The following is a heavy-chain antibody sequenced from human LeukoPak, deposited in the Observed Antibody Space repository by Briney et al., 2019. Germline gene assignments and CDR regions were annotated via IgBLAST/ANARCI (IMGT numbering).Heavy chain of an antibody. J-gene: IGHJ3*02. D-gene: IGHD1-26*01. V-gene: IGHV4-4*02. CDR1: GGSISSTNW. CDR3: ARRTDLGSYAPADAFDI. Sequence: PSETLSLTCAVSGGSISSTNWWSWVRQPPGKGLVWIGEIYHSGSTNYNPSLKSRVTISVDKSKNQFSLKLSSVTAADTAVYYCARRTDLGSYAPADAFDIWGQGTMVTVSS. CDR2: IYHSGST.